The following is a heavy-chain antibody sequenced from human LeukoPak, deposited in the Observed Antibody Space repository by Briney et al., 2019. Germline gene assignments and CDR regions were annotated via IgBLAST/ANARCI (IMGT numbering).Heavy chain of an antibody. CDR3: ASPYYYGSGSTY. CDR1: GFTFSSYG. Sequence: GGSLRLSCAASGFTFSSYGMSWVRQAPGKGLEWVPAISGSGGSTYYADSVKGRFTISRDNSKNTLYLQMGSLRAEDMAVYYCASPYYYGSGSTYWGQGTLVTVSS. J-gene: IGHJ4*02. D-gene: IGHD3-10*01. CDR2: ISGSGGST. V-gene: IGHV3-23*01.